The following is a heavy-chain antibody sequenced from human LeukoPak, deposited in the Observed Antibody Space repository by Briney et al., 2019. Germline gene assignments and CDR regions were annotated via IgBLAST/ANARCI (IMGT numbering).Heavy chain of an antibody. CDR3: ARDRLASSIAARRTYYYYMDV. V-gene: IGHV3-66*02. D-gene: IGHD6-6*01. Sequence: GGSLRLSCAASGFTVSSNYMSWVRQAPGKGLEWFSVIYSGGSTYYADSVKGRFTISRDNSKNTLYLQMNSLRAEDTAVYYCARDRLASSIAARRTYYYYMDVWGKGTTVTVSS. CDR2: IYSGGST. J-gene: IGHJ6*03. CDR1: GFTVSSNY.